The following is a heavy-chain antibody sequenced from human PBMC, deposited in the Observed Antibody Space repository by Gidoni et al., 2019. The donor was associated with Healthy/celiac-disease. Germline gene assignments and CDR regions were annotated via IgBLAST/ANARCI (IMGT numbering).Heavy chain of an antibody. Sequence: QVQLQQWGAGLLKPSETLSLTCAVYGGSFSGSYWSWLRQPPGKGLEWIGEINHSGSTNYNPSLKSRVTISVDTSKNQFSLKLSSVTAADTAVYYCARGRREVTGYSSGWRGRSGDYWGQGTLVTVSS. D-gene: IGHD6-19*01. CDR3: ARGRREVTGYSSGWRGRSGDY. CDR2: INHSGST. J-gene: IGHJ4*02. CDR1: GGSFSGSY. V-gene: IGHV4-34*01.